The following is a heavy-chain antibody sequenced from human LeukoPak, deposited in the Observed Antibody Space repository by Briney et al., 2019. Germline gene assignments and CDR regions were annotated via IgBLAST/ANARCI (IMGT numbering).Heavy chain of an antibody. Sequence: SVKVSCKASGGTFSSYVISWVRQAPGQGLEWMGGIIPIFGTANYAQKFQGRVTITADESTSTAYMELSSLRSEDTAVYYCARVDIVVVPAAMQYYYYGMDVWGQGTTVTVSS. CDR3: ARVDIVVVPAAMQYYYYGMDV. D-gene: IGHD2-2*03. V-gene: IGHV1-69*13. CDR2: IIPIFGTA. CDR1: GGTFSSYV. J-gene: IGHJ6*02.